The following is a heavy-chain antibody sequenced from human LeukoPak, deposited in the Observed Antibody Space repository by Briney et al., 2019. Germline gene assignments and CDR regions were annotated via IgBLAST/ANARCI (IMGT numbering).Heavy chain of an antibody. CDR2: IYHSGST. Sequence: SETLSLTCTVSGGSISSYYWSWIRQPAGKGLEWIGRIYHSGSTYYNPSLKSRVTISVDTSKNQFSLKLSSVTAADTAVYYCARIAVAGTDAFDIWGQGTMVTVSS. V-gene: IGHV4-4*07. D-gene: IGHD6-19*01. CDR3: ARIAVAGTDAFDI. CDR1: GGSISSYY. J-gene: IGHJ3*02.